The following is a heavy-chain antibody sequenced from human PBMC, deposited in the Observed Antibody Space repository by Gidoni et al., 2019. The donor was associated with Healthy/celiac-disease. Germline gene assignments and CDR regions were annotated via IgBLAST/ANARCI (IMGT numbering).Heavy chain of an antibody. Sequence: EVQLLASGGGLVQPGGSLRLSCAASGFTFSTYAVRWVRQAPGTGLVLVSAISGSGGSTYYADSVKGRFTISRDNSKNTLYLQMNSLKGPYMITFGGVISHFDYWGQGTLVTVSS. D-gene: IGHD3-16*01. V-gene: IGHV3-23*01. CDR2: ISGSGGST. CDR1: GFTFSTYA. CDR3: VISHFDY. J-gene: IGHJ4*02.